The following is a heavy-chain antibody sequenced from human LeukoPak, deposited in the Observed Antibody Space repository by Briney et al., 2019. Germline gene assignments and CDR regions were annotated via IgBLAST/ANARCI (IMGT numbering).Heavy chain of an antibody. CDR3: TREGADDAFDI. CDR2: IRSKANSYAT. Sequence: GGSLRLSCAASGFTFSGSAMHWVRQASGKGLEWVVRIRSKANSYATAYAASVKGRFTISRDDSKNTAYLQMNSLKTEDTAVYYCTREGADDAFDIWGQGTMVTVSS. V-gene: IGHV3-73*01. J-gene: IGHJ3*02. CDR1: GFTFSGSA.